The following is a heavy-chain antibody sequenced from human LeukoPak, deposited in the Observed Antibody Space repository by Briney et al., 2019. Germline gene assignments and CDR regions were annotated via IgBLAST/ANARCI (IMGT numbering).Heavy chain of an antibody. V-gene: IGHV3-30-3*01. D-gene: IGHD3-9*01. CDR1: GFTFSSYA. Sequence: PGGSLRLSCAASGFTFSSYAMHWVRQAPGKGLEWVAVISYDGSNKYYADSVKGRFTISRYNSKNTLYLQMNGLRAEDTAVYYCVRGYDILTGYYFDYWGQGTLVTVSS. CDR3: VRGYDILTGYYFDY. J-gene: IGHJ4*02. CDR2: ISYDGSNK.